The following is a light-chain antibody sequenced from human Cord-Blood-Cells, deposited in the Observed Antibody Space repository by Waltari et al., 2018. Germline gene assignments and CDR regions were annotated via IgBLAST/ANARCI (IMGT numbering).Light chain of an antibody. CDR2: EVS. Sequence: QSALTQPASVSGSPGQSITISCTGPSSDVGSYTLVSWYQQPPGKAPKLMIYEVSKRPSGVSNRFSGSKSGNTASLTISGLQAEDEADYYCCSYAGSSTVVFGGGTKLTVL. V-gene: IGLV2-23*02. J-gene: IGLJ2*01. CDR3: CSYAGSSTVV. CDR1: SSDVGSYTL.